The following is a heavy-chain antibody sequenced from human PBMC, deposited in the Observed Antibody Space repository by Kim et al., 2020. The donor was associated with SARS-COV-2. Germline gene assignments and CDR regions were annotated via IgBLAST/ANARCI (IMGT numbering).Heavy chain of an antibody. V-gene: IGHV3-9*01. CDR1: GFTFGDYA. CDR2: ISWSSGSI. Sequence: GGSLRLSCAASGFTFGDYAMHWVRQAPGKGLEWVSGISWSSGSIGYADSVKGRFSISRDNAKNSLYLQMNSLRAEDTALYYCAKVIEAGRGRSGSYRRWGQGTLVTVSS. J-gene: IGHJ4*02. CDR3: AKVIEAGRGRSGSYRR. D-gene: IGHD1-26*01.